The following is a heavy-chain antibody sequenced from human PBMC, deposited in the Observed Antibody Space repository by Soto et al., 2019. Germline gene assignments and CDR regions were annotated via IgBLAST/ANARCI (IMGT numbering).Heavy chain of an antibody. V-gene: IGHV3-23*01. CDR1: GFTFSSHV. J-gene: IGHJ4*02. D-gene: IGHD6-25*01. CDR2: ISTGGGST. CDR3: ARSRAIIASAGSFDY. Sequence: EVQLLESGGGLVQPGGSLRLSCAASGFTFSSHVMSWVRQAPGKGLEWVSGISTGGGSTDYADSVKGRFTISRDNSKNTLHLQMKSLRAEDTAVYYCARSRAIIASAGSFDYWGQGTLVNVSS.